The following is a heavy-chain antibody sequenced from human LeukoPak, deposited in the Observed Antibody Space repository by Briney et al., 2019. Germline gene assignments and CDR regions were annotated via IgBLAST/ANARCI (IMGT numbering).Heavy chain of an antibody. J-gene: IGHJ4*02. D-gene: IGHD1-26*01. Sequence: SETLSLTCTVSGGSISSYYWSWIRQPPGKGLEWIGYIYYSGSTNYNPSLKSRVTISVDTSKNQFSLKLSSVTAADTAVYYCASSLYSGSYGAADYWGREPWSPSPQ. V-gene: IGHV4-59*01. CDR1: GGSISSYY. CDR2: IYYSGST. CDR3: ASSLYSGSYGAADY.